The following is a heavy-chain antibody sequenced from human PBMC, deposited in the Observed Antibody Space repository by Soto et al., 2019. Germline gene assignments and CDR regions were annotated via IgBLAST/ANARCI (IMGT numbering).Heavy chain of an antibody. CDR2: ISGSGGST. CDR1: GFTFSSYA. V-gene: IGHV3-23*01. D-gene: IGHD6-19*01. CDR3: AKDPGSSSDWHGGLY. J-gene: IGHJ4*02. Sequence: EVQLLESGGGLVQPGGSLRLSCAASGFTFSSYAMSWVRQAPGKGLEWVSAISGSGGSTYYADSVKGRFTISRDNSKNTLELQMNSLRAEDTAVYYCAKDPGSSSDWHGGLYWGQGTLVTVSS.